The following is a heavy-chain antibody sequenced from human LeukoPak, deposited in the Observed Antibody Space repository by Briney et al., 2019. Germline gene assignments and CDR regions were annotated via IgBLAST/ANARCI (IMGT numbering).Heavy chain of an antibody. D-gene: IGHD6-19*01. J-gene: IGHJ1*01. V-gene: IGHV3-53*01. Sequence: GGSLRLSCAASGFTVSSNYMSWVRQAPGKGLEWVSVIYSGGSTYYADSVKGRFTISRDNSKNTLYLQMNSLRADDTAAYYCASSSGWYSYFQHWGQGTLVTVSS. CDR2: IYSGGST. CDR1: GFTVSSNY. CDR3: ASSSGWYSYFQH.